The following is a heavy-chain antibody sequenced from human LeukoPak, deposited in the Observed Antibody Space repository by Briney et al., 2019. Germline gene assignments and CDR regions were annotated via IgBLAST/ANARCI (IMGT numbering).Heavy chain of an antibody. CDR3: ARGGPTYHYDTSGYYLFDY. CDR2: ISGYNGNT. V-gene: IGHV1-18*01. CDR1: GYNFPAYG. D-gene: IGHD3-22*01. Sequence: GASVKVSCKASGYNFPAYGLNWVRPVPGLGLEWMGWISGYNGNTDYAQNFQGRVTLTTDTSTSTAYMELRSLRSDDTAVYYCARGGPTYHYDTSGYYLFDYWGQGTLVTVSS. J-gene: IGHJ4*02.